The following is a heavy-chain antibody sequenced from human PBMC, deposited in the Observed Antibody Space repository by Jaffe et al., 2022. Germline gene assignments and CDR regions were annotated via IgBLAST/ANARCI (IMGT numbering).Heavy chain of an antibody. V-gene: IGHV1-69*01. Sequence: QVQLVQSGAEVKKPGSSVKVSCKASGGTFSSYAISWVRQAPGQGLEWMGGIIPIFGTANYAQKFQGRVTITADESTSTAYMELSSLRSEDTAVYYCARAHRDYPYYDFWSGYYVLVYWGQGTLVTVSS. J-gene: IGHJ4*02. CDR1: GGTFSSYA. CDR2: IIPIFGTA. D-gene: IGHD3-3*01. CDR3: ARAHRDYPYYDFWSGYYVLVY.